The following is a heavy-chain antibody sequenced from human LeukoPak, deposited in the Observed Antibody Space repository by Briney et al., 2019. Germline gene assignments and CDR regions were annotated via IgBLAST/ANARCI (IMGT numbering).Heavy chain of an antibody. CDR3: ARPPSYCSGGRCYVSHYFDY. J-gene: IGHJ4*02. V-gene: IGHV3-23*01. CDR1: GFTFSSYA. D-gene: IGHD2-15*01. CDR2: ISGSGGST. Sequence: PGGSLRLSCAASGFTFSSYAMSWVRQAPGKGLEWVSAISGSGGSTYYADSVKGRFTISRDNAKNSLYLQMNCLRGEETASYYCARPPSYCSGGRCYVSHYFDYWGQGTLATVSS.